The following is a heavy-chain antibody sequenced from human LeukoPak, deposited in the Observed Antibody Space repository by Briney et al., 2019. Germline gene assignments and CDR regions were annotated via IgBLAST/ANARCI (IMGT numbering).Heavy chain of an antibody. D-gene: IGHD3-3*01. Sequence: SETLSLTCAVYGGSFSGYYWSWIRQPPGKGLEWIGEINHSGSTYYNPSLKSRVTISVDTSKNQFSLKLSSVTAADTAVYYCARRITIFGGNYYDYWGQGTLVTVSS. CDR1: GGSFSGYY. V-gene: IGHV4-34*01. CDR3: ARRITIFGGNYYDY. J-gene: IGHJ4*02. CDR2: INHSGST.